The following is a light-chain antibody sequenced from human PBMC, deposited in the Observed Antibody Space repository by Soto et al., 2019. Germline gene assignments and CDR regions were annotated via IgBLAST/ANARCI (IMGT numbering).Light chain of an antibody. J-gene: IGKJ3*01. Sequence: EIVLTQSPGTLSLSPGERATLSCRASQSINSRYLAWYQQKPGQAPRLLIYGASIRATGIPDRFSGSGSGTDFTLTISRLEPEDVAVYYCQQFGSSPGFTFGPGTIVDIK. CDR2: GAS. V-gene: IGKV3-20*01. CDR3: QQFGSSPGFT. CDR1: QSINSRY.